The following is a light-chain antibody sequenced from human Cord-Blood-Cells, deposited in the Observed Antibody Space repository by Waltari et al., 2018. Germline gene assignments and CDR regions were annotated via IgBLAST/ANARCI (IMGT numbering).Light chain of an antibody. CDR2: AAS. V-gene: IGKV1-12*01. Sequence: DIQKNQSASSVSASVGERATITCRACQGISSWLAWYQQKPGKAPKLLISAASSLQSGVPSRFSGSGSGTDFTLTISSLQPEDFATYYCQQANSFPPVTFGGGTKVEIK. J-gene: IGKJ4*01. CDR1: QGISSW. CDR3: QQANSFPPVT.